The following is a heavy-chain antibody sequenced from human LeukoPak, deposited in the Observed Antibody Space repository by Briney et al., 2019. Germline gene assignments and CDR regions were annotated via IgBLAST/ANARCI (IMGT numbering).Heavy chain of an antibody. CDR1: GFTFSNYG. J-gene: IGHJ4*02. CDR3: AKDIEVLRYFDWYNEGVYFDY. Sequence: PGRSLRLSCAASGFTFSNYGMHWVRQAPGKGLEGGAVISYDGSNKYYADSVKGRFTISRDNSKNKLYLQMNSLRAEDTAVYYCAKDIEVLRYFDWYNEGVYFDYWGQGTLVTVSS. V-gene: IGHV3-30*18. D-gene: IGHD3-9*01. CDR2: ISYDGSNK.